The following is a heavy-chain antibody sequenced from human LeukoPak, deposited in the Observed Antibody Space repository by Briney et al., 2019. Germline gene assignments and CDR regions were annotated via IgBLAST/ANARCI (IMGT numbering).Heavy chain of an antibody. J-gene: IGHJ4*01. CDR3: VRDFSGESGYGGY. CDR1: GFTFSSYS. V-gene: IGHV3-21*01. Sequence: GGSLRLSCAASGFTFSSYSMNWVRQAPGKGLEWVASISPRGTYKFYADSIKGRFTISRDDAGKSLYLQMNSLRAEDTALYFCVRDFSGESGYGGYWGQGTQVTVSA. D-gene: IGHD5-12*01. CDR2: ISPRGTYK.